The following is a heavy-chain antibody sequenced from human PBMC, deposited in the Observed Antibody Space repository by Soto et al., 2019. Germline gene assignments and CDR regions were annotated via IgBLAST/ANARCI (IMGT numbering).Heavy chain of an antibody. CDR1: GFTFSKAW. CDR3: ATGAPVSGGRFDD. CDR2: VKSKTDGGTT. V-gene: IGHV3-15*01. Sequence: GGSLRLSCAASGFTFSKAWMNWVRQAPGKGLEWVGRVKSKTDGGTTDYAAPVKGRFTISRDDSVNTLYLQINSLKTEDTAMYYCATGAPVSGGRFDDWGRGSLVTVSS. J-gene: IGHJ4*02. D-gene: IGHD6-19*01.